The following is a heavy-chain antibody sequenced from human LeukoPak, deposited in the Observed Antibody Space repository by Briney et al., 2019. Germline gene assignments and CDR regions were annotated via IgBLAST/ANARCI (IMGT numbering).Heavy chain of an antibody. Sequence: PGGSLRLSCSGSGFTFSSYDMHCVRQAPGKGLEYVSTLSTNGDSTYYADSVKGRFTISRDNSKNTLYLQMSSLRAEDTAVYYCVKDLPRDISGYYVFYYWGQGTLVTVSS. CDR2: LSTNGDST. CDR3: VKDLPRDISGYYVFYY. D-gene: IGHD3-22*01. V-gene: IGHV3-64D*06. J-gene: IGHJ4*02. CDR1: GFTFSSYD.